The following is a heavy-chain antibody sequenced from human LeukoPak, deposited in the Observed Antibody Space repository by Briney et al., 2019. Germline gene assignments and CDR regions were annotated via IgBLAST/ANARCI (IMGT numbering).Heavy chain of an antibody. D-gene: IGHD1-14*01. V-gene: IGHV4-39*01. Sequence: SETLSLNCTVSGGSISSSSYSWGWIRQPPGKGLEWIGSIYYSGSTYYNPSLKSRVTISVDTSKNQFSLKLSSVTAADAAVYYCAGKRGWRYGMDVWGQGTTVTVSS. J-gene: IGHJ6*02. CDR3: AGKRGWRYGMDV. CDR2: IYYSGST. CDR1: GGSISSSSYS.